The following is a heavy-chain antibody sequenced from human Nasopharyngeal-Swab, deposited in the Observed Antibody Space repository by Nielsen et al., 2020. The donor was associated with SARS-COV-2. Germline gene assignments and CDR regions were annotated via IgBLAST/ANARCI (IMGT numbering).Heavy chain of an antibody. J-gene: IGHJ6*03. D-gene: IGHD6-13*01. Sequence: SQTLSLTCAVSGGSISSYSWSWIRLPPGKGLEWIGYIYYSGSTNYSPSLKSRATISVDTSKNQFSLQLNSVTAADTAVYYCARTAGYYYMDVWGKGTTVTVSS. CDR1: GGSISSYS. V-gene: IGHV4-59*01. CDR2: IYYSGST. CDR3: ARTAGYYYMDV.